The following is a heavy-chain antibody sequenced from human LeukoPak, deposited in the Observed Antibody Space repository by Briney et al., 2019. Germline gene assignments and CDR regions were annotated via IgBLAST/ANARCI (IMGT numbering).Heavy chain of an antibody. J-gene: IGHJ4*02. D-gene: IGHD1-26*01. CDR2: ISGYNGNT. CDR1: GFTFTSYG. CDR3: ARHRGSYLFDY. Sequence: GASVKVSCKASGFTFTSYGISWVPQAPGQGLDWMGWISGYNGNTNYAQKLQGRVTMTTDTFTNTAYMQLRSLRSDDSAVYYCARHRGSYLFDYWGRGTLVTVSS. V-gene: IGHV1-18*01.